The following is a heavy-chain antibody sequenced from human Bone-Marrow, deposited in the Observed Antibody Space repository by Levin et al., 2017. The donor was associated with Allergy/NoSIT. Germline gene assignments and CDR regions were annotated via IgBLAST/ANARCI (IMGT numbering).Heavy chain of an antibody. Sequence: GGSLRLSCAASGFSFSGYWMTWVRQTPGKGLEWVANIKPDGSEKNYVDSVKRRFTISRDNANNSLFLQMDNLKAEDTAVYYCARFDVWGQGTTVAVSS. V-gene: IGHV3-7*01. J-gene: IGHJ6*02. CDR3: ARFDV. CDR2: IKPDGSEK. CDR1: GFSFSGYW.